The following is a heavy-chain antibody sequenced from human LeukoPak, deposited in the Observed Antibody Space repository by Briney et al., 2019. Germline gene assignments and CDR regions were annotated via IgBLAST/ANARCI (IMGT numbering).Heavy chain of an antibody. CDR3: ARAAPYDYVWGSYSPTPAGPTFDY. V-gene: IGHV4-59*01. CDR1: GGSISSYY. D-gene: IGHD3-16*01. J-gene: IGHJ4*02. Sequence: PSETLSLTCTVSGGSISSYYWSWIRQPPGKGLEWIGYIYYSGSTNYNPSLKSRVTISVDTSKNQFSLRLSSVTAADTAVYYCARAAPYDYVWGSYSPTPAGPTFDYWGQGTLVTVSS. CDR2: IYYSGST.